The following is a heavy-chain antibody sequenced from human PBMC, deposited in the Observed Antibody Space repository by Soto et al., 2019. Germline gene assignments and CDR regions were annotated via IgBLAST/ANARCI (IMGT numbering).Heavy chain of an antibody. J-gene: IGHJ4*02. CDR3: ARDQYYDFWSGYSLPDY. V-gene: IGHV1-46*01. D-gene: IGHD3-3*01. CDR1: GYTFTSYY. Sequence: ASVKVSCKASGYTFTSYYMHWVRQAPGQGLEWMGIINPSGGSTSYAQKFQGRVTMTRDTSTSTVYMELSSLRSEDTAVYYCARDQYYDFWSGYSLPDYWSQGTLVTVSS. CDR2: INPSGGST.